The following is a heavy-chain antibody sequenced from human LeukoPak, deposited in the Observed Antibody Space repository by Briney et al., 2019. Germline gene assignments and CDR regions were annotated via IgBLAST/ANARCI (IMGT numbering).Heavy chain of an antibody. CDR2: ISGSGGST. J-gene: IGHJ6*02. CDR1: GFTFTSYA. CDR3: AKPARITISV. Sequence: GGSLRLSCAASGFTFTSYAMGWVRQAPGKGLEWVSTISGSGGSTYYADSVKGRFTISRDNSKNTLYLQMNSPRAEDTAVYYCAKPARITISVWGQGTTVTVSS. V-gene: IGHV3-23*01. D-gene: IGHD3-9*01.